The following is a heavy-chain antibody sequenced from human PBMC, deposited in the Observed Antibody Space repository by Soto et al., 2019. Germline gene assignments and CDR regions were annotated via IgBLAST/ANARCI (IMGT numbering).Heavy chain of an antibody. D-gene: IGHD6-13*01. Sequence: ASVKVSCKASGYTFTSYAMHWVRQAPGQRLEWMGWINAGNGNTKYSQKFQGRVTITRDTSASTAYMELSSLRSEDTAVYYCARGSSSWYLGYYYGMDVWGQGTTVTAP. CDR1: GYTFTSYA. CDR2: INAGNGNT. V-gene: IGHV1-3*01. J-gene: IGHJ6*02. CDR3: ARGSSSWYLGYYYGMDV.